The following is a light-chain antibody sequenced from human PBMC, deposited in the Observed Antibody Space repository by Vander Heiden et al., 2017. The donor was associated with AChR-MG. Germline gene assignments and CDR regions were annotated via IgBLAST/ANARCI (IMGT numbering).Light chain of an antibody. V-gene: IGLV2-18*02. CDR2: EVT. J-gene: IGLJ3*02. CDR1: SHHVGRSNR. CDR3: SSYTPNPTWV. Sequence: QSALAHPPSVPGSPGQSVTISCTGTSHHVGRSNRVPWYQRTPGTAPKLMISEVTSRPSGVPDRFSGSKSGNTASLTISGRKAEDEADYYCSSYTPNPTWVFGGGTKLTVL.